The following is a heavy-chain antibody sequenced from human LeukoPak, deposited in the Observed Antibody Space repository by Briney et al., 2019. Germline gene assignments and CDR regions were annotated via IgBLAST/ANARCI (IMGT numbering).Heavy chain of an antibody. CDR1: GFTFSSYA. Sequence: GGSLRLSCAASGFTFSSYAMSWVRQAPGKGLEWVAVISYDGSNKYYADSVKGRFTISRDNSKNTLYLQMNSLRAEDTAVYYCARALYVRPWYFDLWGRGTLVTVSS. CDR3: ARALYVRPWYFDL. CDR2: ISYDGSNK. J-gene: IGHJ2*01. V-gene: IGHV3-30-3*01. D-gene: IGHD3-16*01.